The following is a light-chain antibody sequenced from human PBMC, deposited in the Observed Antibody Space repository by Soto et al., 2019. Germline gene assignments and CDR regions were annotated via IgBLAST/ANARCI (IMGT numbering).Light chain of an antibody. CDR1: SGHSSYA. J-gene: IGLJ2*01. CDR3: QSFDKYLSAVV. CDR2: LNSDGSH. V-gene: IGLV4-69*01. Sequence: QSVLTQSPSASASLGASVKLTCTLSSGHSSYAIAWHQQQPEKGPRYLMKLNSDGSHSKGDGIPDRFSGSSSGAERYLTISSLQSEDEADYYCQSFDKYLSAVVFGGGTKVTVL.